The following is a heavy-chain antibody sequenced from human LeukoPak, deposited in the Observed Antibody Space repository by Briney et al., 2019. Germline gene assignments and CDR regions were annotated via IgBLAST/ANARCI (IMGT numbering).Heavy chain of an antibody. V-gene: IGHV3-23*01. CDR1: GFTFGSYA. Sequence: GGSLRLSCAGSGFTFGSYAMNWVRQAPGKGLEWISSFDASSGSTYYADSVKGRFTISRDNSKNTLYLEMNSLRVDDTAVYYCAKDPFMTAGHYFDYWGQGTLVTVSS. CDR2: FDASSGST. CDR3: AKDPFMTAGHYFDY. J-gene: IGHJ4*02.